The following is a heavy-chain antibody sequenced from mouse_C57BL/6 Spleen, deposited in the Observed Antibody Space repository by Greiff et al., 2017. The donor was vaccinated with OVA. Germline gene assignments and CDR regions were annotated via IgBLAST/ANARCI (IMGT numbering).Heavy chain of an antibody. CDR3: ARHEGPPYAMDY. CDR2: ISSGGSYT. D-gene: IGHD3-3*01. J-gene: IGHJ4*01. CDR1: GFTFSSYG. Sequence: EVKLMESGGDLVKPGGSLKLSCAASGFTFSSYGMSWVRQTPDKRLEWVATISSGGSYTYYPDSVKGRFTISRDNAKNTLYLQMSSLKSEDTAMYYCARHEGPPYAMDYWGQGTSVTVSS. V-gene: IGHV5-6*01.